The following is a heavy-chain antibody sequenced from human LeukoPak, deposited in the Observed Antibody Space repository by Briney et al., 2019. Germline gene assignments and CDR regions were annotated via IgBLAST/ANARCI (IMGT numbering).Heavy chain of an antibody. V-gene: IGHV4-61*01. J-gene: IGHJ4*02. D-gene: IGHD3-10*01. CDR1: GGSVNSGNYY. CDR2: MYSSGST. CDR3: ARGGSYPIIEY. Sequence: SETRSLTCTVFGGSVNSGNYYWTWIRQPPGKGLECIGYMYSSGSTTYNPSLKSRVTISVDTSKNQFSLKPSSVTAADTAVYYCARGGSYPIIEYWGQGTLVTVSS.